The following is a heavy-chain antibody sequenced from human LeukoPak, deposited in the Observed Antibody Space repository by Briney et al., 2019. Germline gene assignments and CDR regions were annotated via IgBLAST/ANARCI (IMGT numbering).Heavy chain of an antibody. V-gene: IGHV3-9*01. Sequence: GRSLRLSCAASGFTFDDYAMHWVRQAPGKGLEWVSGISWNSGSIGYADSVKGRFTISRDNAKNSLYLQMNSLRAEDTALYYCAKDRSSGYHTDAFDIWDQGTMVTVSS. CDR1: GFTFDDYA. J-gene: IGHJ3*02. D-gene: IGHD3-22*01. CDR2: ISWNSGSI. CDR3: AKDRSSGYHTDAFDI.